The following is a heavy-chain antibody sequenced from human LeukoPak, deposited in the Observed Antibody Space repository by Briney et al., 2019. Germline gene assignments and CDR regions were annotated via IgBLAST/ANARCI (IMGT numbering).Heavy chain of an antibody. V-gene: IGHV1-46*01. CDR1: GYTFTSYY. D-gene: IGHD3-22*01. CDR3: ARVESSGFGFDY. Sequence: ASGKVSCKASGYTFTSYYMHWVRQAPGQGLEWMGIINPSGGSTSYAQKFQGRVTMTRDTSTSTVYMELSSLRSEDTAVYYCARVESSGFGFDYWGQGTLVTVSS. CDR2: INPSGGST. J-gene: IGHJ4*02.